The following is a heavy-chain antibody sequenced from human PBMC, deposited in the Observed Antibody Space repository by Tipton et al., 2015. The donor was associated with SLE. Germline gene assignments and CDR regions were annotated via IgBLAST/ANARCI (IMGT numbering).Heavy chain of an antibody. Sequence: TLSLTCTVSGGSISSGIYHWTWIRQPAGKGLEWIGHINPSGSNNYNPSRRSRVAMSVDTSKNHFSLRLSAVTAADTAVYYCARELYSGRYSVWGQGTLVTVSS. CDR2: INPSGSN. V-gene: IGHV4-61*09. D-gene: IGHD1-26*01. J-gene: IGHJ4*02. CDR3: ARELYSGRYSV. CDR1: GGSISSGIYH.